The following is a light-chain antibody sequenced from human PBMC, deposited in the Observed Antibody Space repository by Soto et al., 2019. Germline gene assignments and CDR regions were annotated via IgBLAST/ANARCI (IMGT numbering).Light chain of an antibody. CDR2: NNN. J-gene: IGLJ2*01. CDR1: SSNIETNT. CDR3: AVWDDSLSGMV. Sequence: QAVVTQPPSASGTPGQRVTISCSGSSSNIETNTVDWYQHLPGTAPKVLIFNNNQRPSGVPDRFSGSKSGTSASLAISGLQSEDEADYYCAVWDDSLSGMVFGGGTPLTVL. V-gene: IGLV1-44*01.